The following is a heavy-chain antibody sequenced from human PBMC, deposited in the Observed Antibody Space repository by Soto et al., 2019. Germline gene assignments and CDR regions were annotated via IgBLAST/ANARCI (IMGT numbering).Heavy chain of an antibody. CDR3: AKDLRASEYYYYYMDV. Sequence: GGSLRLSCAASGFTFSSYGMHWVRQAPGKGLEWVAVISYDGSNKYYADSVKGRFTISRDNSKNTLYLQMNSLRAEDTAVYYCAKDLRASEYYYYYMDVWGKGTTVTVSS. J-gene: IGHJ6*03. CDR2: ISYDGSNK. CDR1: GFTFSSYG. V-gene: IGHV3-30*18. D-gene: IGHD6-6*01.